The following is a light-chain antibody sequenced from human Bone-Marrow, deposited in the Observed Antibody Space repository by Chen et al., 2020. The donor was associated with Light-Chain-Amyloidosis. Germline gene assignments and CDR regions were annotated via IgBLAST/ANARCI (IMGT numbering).Light chain of an antibody. V-gene: IGKV4-1*01. CDR3: QQYLSANT. CDR2: LAS. J-gene: IGKJ2*01. CDR1: YSVLYRLKNKIY. Sequence: DVVMTQSPDPLAVSLGERATINRKSSYSVLYRLKNKIYLSWFRQKPGQPPKLLIYLASTRESGVPDRYSGSGSVTDFTLTISSLQAEDVAVYYCQQYLSANTFGQGTKLEIK.